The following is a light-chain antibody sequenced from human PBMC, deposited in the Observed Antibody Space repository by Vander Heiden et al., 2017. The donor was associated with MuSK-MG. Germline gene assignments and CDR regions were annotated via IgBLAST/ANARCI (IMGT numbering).Light chain of an antibody. Sequence: EFVLTQSPGTLSLSPGERATLSCRVSQSVSSSNLAWYQQTPGQAPRLLIYGTSTRATGIPDRFSGSGSGTDFTLTISRLEPEDFAVYYCQQDHTSPQTFGPGTKVDVK. J-gene: IGKJ3*01. CDR3: QQDHTSPQT. CDR2: GTS. V-gene: IGKV3-20*01. CDR1: QSVSSSN.